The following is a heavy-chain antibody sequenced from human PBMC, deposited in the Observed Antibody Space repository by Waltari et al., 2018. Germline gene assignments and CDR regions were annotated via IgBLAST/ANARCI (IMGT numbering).Heavy chain of an antibody. CDR3: AKDSVTSTYYYYGMDV. D-gene: IGHD4-17*01. CDR2: ISVSGVST. J-gene: IGHJ6*02. CDR1: GFTFSRYW. V-gene: IGHV3-23*04. Sequence: EEQLVESGGGLIQPGESLRVSCAVSGFTFSRYWLTWVRQAPGKGLEGVSAISVSGVSTYYADSVKGRVTIARDNSKNTLYLQMNSLRAEDTAVYYCAKDSVTSTYYYYGMDVWGQGTTVTVSS.